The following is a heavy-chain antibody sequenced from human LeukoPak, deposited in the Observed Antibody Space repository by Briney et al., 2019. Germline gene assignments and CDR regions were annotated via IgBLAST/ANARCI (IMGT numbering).Heavy chain of an antibody. J-gene: IGHJ4*02. CDR3: AKSFSSHRNTMTLDY. Sequence: GGSLRLSCAASGFTFSDYNMHWVRQAPGKGLEWVAVISYDGSNKYYADSVKGRFTISRDNSKNTLYLQMNSLRAEDTAVYYCAKSFSSHRNTMTLDYWGQGTLVTVSS. CDR1: GFTFSDYN. D-gene: IGHD3-22*01. CDR2: ISYDGSNK. V-gene: IGHV3-30*18.